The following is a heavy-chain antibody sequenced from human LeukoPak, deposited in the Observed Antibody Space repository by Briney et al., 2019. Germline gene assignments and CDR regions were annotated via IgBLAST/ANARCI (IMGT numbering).Heavy chain of an antibody. Sequence: ASVKVSCKASGYTFTGYCMHWVRQAPGQGLEWMGWISAYNGNTNYAQKLQGRVTMTTDTSTSTAYMELRSLRSDDTAVYYCARLVSYFDWLLSDYYYYYMDVWGKGTTVTISS. CDR3: ARLVSYFDWLLSDYYYYYMDV. CDR1: GYTFTGYC. V-gene: IGHV1-18*04. J-gene: IGHJ6*03. D-gene: IGHD3-9*01. CDR2: ISAYNGNT.